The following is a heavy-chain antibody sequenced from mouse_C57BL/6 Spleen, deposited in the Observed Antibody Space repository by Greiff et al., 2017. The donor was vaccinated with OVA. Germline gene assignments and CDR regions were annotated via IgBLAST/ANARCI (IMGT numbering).Heavy chain of an antibody. D-gene: IGHD1-1*01. J-gene: IGHJ1*03. V-gene: IGHV5-6*02. CDR3: ARQDYGSSYVGYFDV. CDR1: GFTFSSYG. Sequence: EVKLVESGGDLVKPGGSLKLSCAASGFTFSSYGMSWVRQTPDKRLEWVATISSGGSYTYYPDSVKGRFTISRDNAKNTLYLQMSSLKSEDTAMYYCARQDYGSSYVGYFDVWGTGTTVTVSS. CDR2: ISSGGSYT.